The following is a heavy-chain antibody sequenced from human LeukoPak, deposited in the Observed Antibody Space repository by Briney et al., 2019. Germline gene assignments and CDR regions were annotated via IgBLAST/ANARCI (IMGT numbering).Heavy chain of an antibody. V-gene: IGHV3-21*01. J-gene: IGHJ4*02. Sequence: GSLRLPCAASGFTFSSYSMNWVRQAPGKGLEWVSSISSSSYIYYADSVKGRFTISRDNAKNSLYPQMNSLRAEDTAVYYCARDYTTEYYFDYWGQGTLVTVSS. CDR1: GFTFSSYS. CDR3: ARDYTTEYYFDY. D-gene: IGHD1-1*01. CDR2: ISSSSYI.